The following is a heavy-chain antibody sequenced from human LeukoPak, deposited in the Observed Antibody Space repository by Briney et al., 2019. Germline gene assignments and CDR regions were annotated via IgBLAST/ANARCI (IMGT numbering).Heavy chain of an antibody. CDR1: GFTFSSHG. J-gene: IGHJ4*02. CDR2: IWYDGSRR. D-gene: IGHD5-24*01. V-gene: IGHV3-33*01. CDR3: VRDNAAADGALDY. Sequence: GGSLRLSCVASGFTFSSHGMHWVRQAPGKGLEWVAVIWYDGSRRYYPDSVKGRFTISRDNSKNTLFLQMDSLRVDDTAVYYCVRDNAAADGALDYWGQGSLVTVSS.